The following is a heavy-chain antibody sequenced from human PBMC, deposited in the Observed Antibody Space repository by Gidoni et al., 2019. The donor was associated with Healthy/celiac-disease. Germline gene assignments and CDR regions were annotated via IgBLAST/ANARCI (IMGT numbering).Heavy chain of an antibody. CDR3: AKGSSSGWPMEFDY. V-gene: IGHV3-23*01. D-gene: IGHD6-19*01. J-gene: IGHJ4*02. CDR1: GYTFGSYA. Sequence: EVQLLESGGGLIQPGGSLRLSCAASGYTFGSYAMSWVRQAPGKGLEWVSAISGSGGSTYYADSVKGRFTISRDNSKNTLYLQMNSLRAEDTAVYYCAKGSSSGWPMEFDYWGQGTLVTVSS. CDR2: ISGSGGST.